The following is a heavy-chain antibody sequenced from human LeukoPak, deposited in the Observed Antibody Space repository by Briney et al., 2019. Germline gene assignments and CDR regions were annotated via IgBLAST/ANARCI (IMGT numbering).Heavy chain of an antibody. CDR1: GGSISSYY. CDR3: ARGPPPGDYPL. CDR2: IYYSADT. D-gene: IGHD4-17*01. J-gene: IGHJ1*01. V-gene: IGHV4-59*08. Sequence: KPSEALSLTCADSGGSISSYYWSWSRQPPPGGLWWGGGIYYSADTNYNPSLKSRVTISVETSKSKCSLKRSSLTAAATAGSYCARGPPPGDYPLWGQGTLVTLPS.